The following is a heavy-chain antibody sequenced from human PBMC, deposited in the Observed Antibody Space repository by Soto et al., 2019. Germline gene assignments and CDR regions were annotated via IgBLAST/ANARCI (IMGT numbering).Heavy chain of an antibody. CDR1: GFPFSSYG. J-gene: IGHJ4*02. D-gene: IGHD1-1*01. CDR3: AKENGPKHQPLDY. CDR2: ISYDGSNK. V-gene: IGHV3-30*18. Sequence: QVQLVESGGGVVQPGRSLRLSCAASGFPFSSYGMHWVRQAPGKGLEWVAVISYDGSNKYYADSVKGRFTISRDNSKNTLYLQMNSLRAEDTAVYDCAKENGPKHQPLDYWGQGTLVTVSS.